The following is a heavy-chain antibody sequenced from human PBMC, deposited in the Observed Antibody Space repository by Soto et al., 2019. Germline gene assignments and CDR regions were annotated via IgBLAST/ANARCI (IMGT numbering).Heavy chain of an antibody. D-gene: IGHD3-9*01. V-gene: IGHV4-4*02. Sequence: SETLSLTCAVSSGSIDNVYLWSWVRQSPGKGLEWIGETSHDGVTNYNPSLEGRVTISIDKSKNQFYLDLSSVTAADTAVYYCARHFRSDILTGYSLFWFDPWGQGTTVTVSS. CDR3: ARHFRSDILTGYSLFWFDP. CDR2: TSHDGVT. J-gene: IGHJ5*01. CDR1: SGSIDNVYL.